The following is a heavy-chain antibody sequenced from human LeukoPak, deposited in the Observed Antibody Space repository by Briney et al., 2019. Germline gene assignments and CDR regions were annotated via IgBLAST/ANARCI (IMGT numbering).Heavy chain of an antibody. CDR3: ARDGAIGYCSSTSCYAQDYYYGMDV. V-gene: IGHV1-46*01. J-gene: IGHJ6*04. Sequence: ASVKVSCKASGYTFTRYYMHWVRQAPGQGLEWMGLINPSGGSTSYAQKFQGRVTMTRDTSTSTVYMELSSLRSEDTAVYYCARDGAIGYCSSTSCYAQDYYYGMDVWGKGTTVTVSS. CDR1: GYTFTRYY. CDR2: INPSGGST. D-gene: IGHD2-2*01.